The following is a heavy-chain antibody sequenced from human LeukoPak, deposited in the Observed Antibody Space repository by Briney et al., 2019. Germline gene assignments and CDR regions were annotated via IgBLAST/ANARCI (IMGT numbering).Heavy chain of an antibody. CDR1: GNTFTGYY. V-gene: IGHV1-2*06. D-gene: IGHD3-10*01. J-gene: IGHJ4*02. CDR3: ARDYYGSGSPLDH. Sequence: GASVEVSCKASGNTFTGYYMHWVRQAPRQGLEWMGRINLNSGVTYSPPELEGRVTMTRDTSISTAYMELNRLRSDDTAMYYCARDYYGSGSPLDHWGQGTLVTVSS. CDR2: INLNSGVT.